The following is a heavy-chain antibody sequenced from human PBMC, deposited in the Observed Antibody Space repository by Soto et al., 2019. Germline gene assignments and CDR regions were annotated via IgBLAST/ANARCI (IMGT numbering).Heavy chain of an antibody. Sequence: ASVKVSCKASGYTFTGYYMHWVRQSPGQGLEWMGWINPNSGGTNYAQKFQGRVTMTRDTSISTAYMELSRLRSDDTAVYYCARGYYDSSGYYIYYYYGMDVWGQGTTVTVSS. CDR3: ARGYYDSSGYYIYYYYGMDV. J-gene: IGHJ6*02. V-gene: IGHV1-2*02. D-gene: IGHD3-22*01. CDR1: GYTFTGYY. CDR2: INPNSGGT.